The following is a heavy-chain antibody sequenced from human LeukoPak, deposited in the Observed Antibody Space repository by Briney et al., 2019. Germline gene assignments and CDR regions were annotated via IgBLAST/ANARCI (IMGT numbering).Heavy chain of an antibody. J-gene: IGHJ4*02. V-gene: IGHV3-20*04. D-gene: IGHD6-13*01. CDR2: IDWSGGAI. Sequence: GGSLRLSCMASALSMDDYGMRWVRQAPGKGLEWISGIDWSGGAISYSDSVKGRFTTSRGNTKNSLYLQMTSLRVDDTAVYYCARDLSARWYALAYWGQGTLVTVSS. CDR1: ALSMDDYG. CDR3: ARDLSARWYALAY.